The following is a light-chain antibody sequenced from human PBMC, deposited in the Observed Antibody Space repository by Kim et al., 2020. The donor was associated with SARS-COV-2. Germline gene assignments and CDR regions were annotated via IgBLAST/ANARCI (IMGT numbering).Light chain of an antibody. CDR2: DAT. Sequence: DIQMTQSPSSLSASVGDTIILSCQASHPVNNYVNWYQQIPGKAPKLVITDATDVETGVPLRFSGLRSGTDFSLTITGLQPEDFAIYYCQQYDSLPFTFGGGTKVDIK. J-gene: IGKJ4*01. V-gene: IGKV1-33*01. CDR3: QQYDSLPFT. CDR1: HPVNNY.